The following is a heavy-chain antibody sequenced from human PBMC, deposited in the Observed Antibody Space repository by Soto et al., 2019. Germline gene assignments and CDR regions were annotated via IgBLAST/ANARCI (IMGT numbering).Heavy chain of an antibody. Sequence: GGSLRLSCTASGFTFGDYAMSWFRQAPGKGLEWVGFIRSKAYGGTTEYAASVKGRFTISRDDSKRIAYLQMKSLKTEGTAVYYCTRDLLDIVVVPAAMWDYYYYMDVWGKGTTVTVSS. CDR1: GFTFGDYA. CDR3: TRDLLDIVVVPAAMWDYYYYMDV. CDR2: IRSKAYGGTT. V-gene: IGHV3-49*03. D-gene: IGHD2-2*01. J-gene: IGHJ6*03.